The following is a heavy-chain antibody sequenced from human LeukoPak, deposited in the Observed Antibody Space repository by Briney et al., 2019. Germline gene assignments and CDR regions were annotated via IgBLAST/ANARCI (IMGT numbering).Heavy chain of an antibody. V-gene: IGHV3-11*01. J-gene: IGHJ4*02. CDR2: IDDSGTTI. CDR1: GFSFRDSY. CDR3: ARVRSGYYISDY. D-gene: IGHD3-3*01. Sequence: GGSLRLSCVATGFSFRDSYMSWTSQAPGKGLEWISYIDDSGTTIKYTESVKGRFTIYRDNGGISLHRQMNSLRADDTAVYYCARVRSGYYISDYWGQGTLVTVSS.